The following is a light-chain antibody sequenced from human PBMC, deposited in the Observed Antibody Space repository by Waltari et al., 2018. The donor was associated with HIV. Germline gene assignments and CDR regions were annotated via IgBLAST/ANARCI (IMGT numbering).Light chain of an antibody. Sequence: SSELTQPPSVSVPPGQTARITCSGDAMPNQYAYWYQQKPGQAPILIIYKDTERPSGMPERFSGSTSGTTGTLTISGVQAEDEADYHCQSADSSGAYWVFGGGTRLTVL. V-gene: IGLV3-25*03. CDR3: QSADSSGAYWV. J-gene: IGLJ3*02. CDR1: AMPNQY. CDR2: KDT.